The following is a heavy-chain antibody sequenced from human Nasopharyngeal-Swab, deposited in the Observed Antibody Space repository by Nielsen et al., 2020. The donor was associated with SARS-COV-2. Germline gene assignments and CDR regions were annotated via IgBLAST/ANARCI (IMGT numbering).Heavy chain of an antibody. D-gene: IGHD1-26*01. J-gene: IGHJ6*02. CDR1: GFSLSTSGVG. V-gene: IGHV2-5*02. Sequence: SGPTLVKPTQTFTLTCTFSGFSLSTSGVGVGWILQPPGKALEWLAPIYWDDDKRYSPALKSRPTITKDTSKNQVVLTMTNMDPVDTATYYCAHASSYFSMDVWGQGTTVTVSS. CDR3: AHASSYFSMDV. CDR2: IYWDDDK.